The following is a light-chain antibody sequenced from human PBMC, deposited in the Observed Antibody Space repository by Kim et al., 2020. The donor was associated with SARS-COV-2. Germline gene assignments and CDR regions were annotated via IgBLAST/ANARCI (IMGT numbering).Light chain of an antibody. CDR3: GTWDSSLSAVV. CDR2: DNN. CDR1: SSNIGTHH. V-gene: IGLV1-51*01. Sequence: GQKVTISCSGTSSNIGTHHLSWYQQLPGTAPKLLIYDNNVRPSGIPDRFSGSKSGTSGTLGITGLQTGDEADYYCGTWDSSLSAVVFGGGTQLT. J-gene: IGLJ2*01.